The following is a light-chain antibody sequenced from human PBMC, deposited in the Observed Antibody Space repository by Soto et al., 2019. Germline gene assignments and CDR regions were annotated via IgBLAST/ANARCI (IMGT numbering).Light chain of an antibody. J-gene: IGLJ2*01. Sequence: QSALTQPASVSGSPGQSITISCTGTSSDVGGYNYVSWYQQHPGKAPKLIIYEVSNRPSGISNRFSGSKSGNTASLTISGLQAEDEADYYCSSYTSSSTREFGGGTKVTVL. CDR2: EVS. CDR3: SSYTSSSTRE. V-gene: IGLV2-14*01. CDR1: SSDVGGYNY.